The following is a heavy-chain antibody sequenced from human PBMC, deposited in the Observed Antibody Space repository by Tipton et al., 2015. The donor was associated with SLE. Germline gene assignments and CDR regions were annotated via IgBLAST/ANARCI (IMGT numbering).Heavy chain of an antibody. J-gene: IGHJ2*01. Sequence: TLSLTCAVYGGSFSGYYWSWIRQPPGKGLEWIGEINHSGSTNYSPSLKSRVTISRDTSGNQFSLNLSSVTASDTAVYFCTRAKFSSNWYMYWHFDLWGRGTLVTVSS. CDR1: GGSFSGYY. V-gene: IGHV4-34*01. CDR3: TRAKFSSNWYMYWHFDL. CDR2: INHSGST. D-gene: IGHD6-13*01.